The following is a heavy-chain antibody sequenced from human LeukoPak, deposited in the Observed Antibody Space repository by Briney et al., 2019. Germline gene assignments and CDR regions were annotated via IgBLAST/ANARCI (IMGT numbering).Heavy chain of an antibody. CDR3: ARLAHYGGNDY. J-gene: IGHJ4*02. V-gene: IGHV4-38-2*02. CDR2: IYHSGST. Sequence: SETLSLTCTVSGYSISSGYYWGWIRQPPGKGLEWIGSIYHSGSTYYNPSHKSRVTISVDTSKNQFSLKLSSVTAADTAVYYCARLAHYGGNDYWGQGTLVTVSS. D-gene: IGHD4-23*01. CDR1: GYSISSGYY.